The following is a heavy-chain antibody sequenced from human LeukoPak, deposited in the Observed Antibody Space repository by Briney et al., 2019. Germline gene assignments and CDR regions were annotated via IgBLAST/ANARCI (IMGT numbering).Heavy chain of an antibody. Sequence: GGSLRLSCAASGFTFRNYGMSWVRQAPGKGLEWVSVISGDGHSTYYADSVKGRFTISRDNSMNTFHLQMSSLRAEDTALYYCARDRGESEIDYWGQGTLVTVSS. V-gene: IGHV3-23*01. D-gene: IGHD3-10*01. J-gene: IGHJ4*02. CDR3: ARDRGESEIDY. CDR1: GFTFRNYG. CDR2: ISGDGHST.